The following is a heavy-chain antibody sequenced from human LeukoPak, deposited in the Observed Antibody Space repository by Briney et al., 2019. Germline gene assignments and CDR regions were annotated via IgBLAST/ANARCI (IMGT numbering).Heavy chain of an antibody. CDR3: ARERIAVALGAFDI. J-gene: IGHJ3*02. D-gene: IGHD6-19*01. V-gene: IGHV4-59*01. CDR1: GGSISSYY. CDR2: IYYSGST. Sequence: SETLSLICTVSGGSISSYYWSWIRQPPGKGLDWIGYIYYSGSTNYNPSLKSRVTISVDTSKNQFSLKLSSVTAADTAVYYCARERIAVALGAFDIWGQGTMVTVSS.